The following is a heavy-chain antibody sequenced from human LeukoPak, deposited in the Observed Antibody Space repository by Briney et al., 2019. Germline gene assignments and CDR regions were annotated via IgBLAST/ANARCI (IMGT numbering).Heavy chain of an antibody. CDR2: INAGNGNT. Sequence: ASVKVSCKASGYTFTSYAMHWVRQAPGQRLEWMGWINAGNGNTKYSQKFQGRVTITRDTSASTAYMELSSLRSEDTAVYYCARGEYSSYDWAGYYFDYWGQGTLATVSS. CDR1: GYTFTSYA. D-gene: IGHD5-12*01. J-gene: IGHJ4*02. V-gene: IGHV1-3*01. CDR3: ARGEYSSYDWAGYYFDY.